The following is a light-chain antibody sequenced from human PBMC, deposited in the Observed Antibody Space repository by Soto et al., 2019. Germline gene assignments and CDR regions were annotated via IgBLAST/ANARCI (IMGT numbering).Light chain of an antibody. V-gene: IGKV3-15*01. CDR1: QSVSSN. J-gene: IGKJ2*01. Sequence: EIVMTQSPATLSVSPGERATLSCRASQSVSSNLAWYQQKPGQAPRLLIYGASTRATGIPARFSGSRSGTEFTLNISSLQSEDFAVYYCQQHNNWPYTFGQGTKLEIK. CDR3: QQHNNWPYT. CDR2: GAS.